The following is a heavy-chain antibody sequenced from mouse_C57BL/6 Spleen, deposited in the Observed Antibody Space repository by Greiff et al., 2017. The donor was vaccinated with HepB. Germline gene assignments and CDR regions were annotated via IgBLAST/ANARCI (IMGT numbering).Heavy chain of an antibody. CDR2: ISNGGGST. CDR3: ARKEITTDYWYFDV. V-gene: IGHV5-12*01. CDR1: GFTFSDYY. D-gene: IGHD2-4*01. J-gene: IGHJ1*03. Sequence: EVQLVESGGGLVQPGGSLKLSCAASGFTFSDYYMYWVRQTPEKRLEWVAYISNGGGSTYYPDTVKGRFTISRDNAKNTLYLQMSRLKSEDTAMYYCARKEITTDYWYFDVWGTGTTVTVSS.